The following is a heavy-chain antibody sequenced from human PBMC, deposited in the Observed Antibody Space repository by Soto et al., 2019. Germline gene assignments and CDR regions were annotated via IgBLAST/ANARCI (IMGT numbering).Heavy chain of an antibody. CDR1: GYTFTNYG. CDR3: VRDGAVAGNINFDF. Sequence: ASVKVSCKASGYTFTNYGVHWVRQAPGQRLEWMGWINAGDGNTKYSRNFQGRVTIARATSASTAYMELSSLRSEDTAVYYCVRDGAVAGNINFDFWGQGTLVTVSS. CDR2: INAGDGNT. V-gene: IGHV1-3*01. J-gene: IGHJ4*02. D-gene: IGHD6-19*01.